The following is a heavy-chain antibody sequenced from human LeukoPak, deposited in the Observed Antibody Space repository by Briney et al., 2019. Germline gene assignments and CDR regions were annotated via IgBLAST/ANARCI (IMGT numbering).Heavy chain of an antibody. Sequence: GGSLRLSCTASGFSFSGHWMHWARQLPGKGLVWVSRISPTGSTTSYADSVKGRFTIPRDNAKNSLYLQMNSLRAEDTAFYYCAKAEGFFGGYYDHWGQGTLVTVSS. J-gene: IGHJ4*02. V-gene: IGHV3-74*01. D-gene: IGHD4-23*01. CDR2: ISPTGSTT. CDR1: GFSFSGHW. CDR3: AKAEGFFGGYYDH.